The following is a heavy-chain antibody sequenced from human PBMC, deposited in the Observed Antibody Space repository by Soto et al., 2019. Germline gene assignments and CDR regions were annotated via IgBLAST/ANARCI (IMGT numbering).Heavy chain of an antibody. V-gene: IGHV1-46*01. J-gene: IGHJ5*02. CDR2: INPSGDST. Sequence: ASEKVSCKASGFTFTTSGIHWVRQARGQGLEWVGIINPSGDSTNYAQKFQGRVTMTTDTSTSTVYMELSRLRSEDTAVYYCARTLPGRYNGFDPWGQGTLVTVYS. D-gene: IGHD3-3*01. CDR3: ARTLPGRYNGFDP. CDR1: GFTFTTSG.